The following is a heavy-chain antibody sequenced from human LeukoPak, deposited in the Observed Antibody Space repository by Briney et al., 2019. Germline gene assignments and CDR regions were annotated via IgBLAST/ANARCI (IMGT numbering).Heavy chain of an antibody. Sequence: SETLSLTCAVYGASFSDYYWSWIRQPPGKGLEWIGEINHSGSTNYNPSLKSRVTISVDTSKNQLSLKLSSVTAADTAVYYCARGGPHYYDSSFQAGSYYYYGVDVWGQGTTVTVSS. J-gene: IGHJ6*02. D-gene: IGHD3-22*01. CDR1: GASFSDYY. CDR3: ARGGPHYYDSSFQAGSYYYYGVDV. CDR2: INHSGST. V-gene: IGHV4-34*01.